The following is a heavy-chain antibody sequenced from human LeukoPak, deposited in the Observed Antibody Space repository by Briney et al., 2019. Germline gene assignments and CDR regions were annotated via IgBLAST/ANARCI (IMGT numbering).Heavy chain of an antibody. Sequence: GGSLRLSCAASGHRFSNNWMSWVRQAPGEGLEWVANIKQDGSEKYYVHSVKGRFTISRDNAKSSLYLQMSSLRAEDTAIYYCARDRVGDSDAFDVWGQGTVVTVSS. J-gene: IGHJ3*01. D-gene: IGHD2-21*01. CDR1: GHRFSNNW. V-gene: IGHV3-7*01. CDR3: ARDRVGDSDAFDV. CDR2: IKQDGSEK.